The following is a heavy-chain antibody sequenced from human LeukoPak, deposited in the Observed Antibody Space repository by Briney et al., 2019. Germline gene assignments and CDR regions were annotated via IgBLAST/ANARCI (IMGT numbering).Heavy chain of an antibody. V-gene: IGHV3-11*04. D-gene: IGHD6-13*01. CDR3: ARGGYSSSWVLWYFDL. J-gene: IGHJ2*01. Sequence: GGSLRLSCAASGFTFSDYYMSWIRQAPGKGLEWVSYISSSGSTIYYADSVKGRFTISRDNAKNTLYLQMNSLRAEDTAVYYCARGGYSSSWVLWYFDLWGRGTLVTVSS. CDR2: ISSSGSTI. CDR1: GFTFSDYY.